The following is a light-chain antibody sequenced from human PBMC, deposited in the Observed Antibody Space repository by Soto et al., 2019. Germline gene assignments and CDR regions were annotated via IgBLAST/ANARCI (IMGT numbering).Light chain of an antibody. V-gene: IGKV3-15*01. Sequence: EIVFTQSPATLSLSPGERATLSCRASQSVSSYLAWYQQKPGQAPRLLIYGASTRATGIPARLSGSGSGTEFTLTIRSLQSEDFAVYYCQYYGSSSTFGQGTKVDIK. CDR2: GAS. CDR1: QSVSSY. CDR3: QYYGSSST. J-gene: IGKJ1*01.